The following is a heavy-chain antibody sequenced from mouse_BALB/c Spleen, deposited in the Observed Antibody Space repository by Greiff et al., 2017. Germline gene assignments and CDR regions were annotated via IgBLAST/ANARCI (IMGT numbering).Heavy chain of an antibody. V-gene: IGHV5-17*02. D-gene: IGHD2-1*01. Sequence: EVMLVESGGGLVQPGGSRKLSCAASGFTFSSFGMHWVRQAPEKGLEWVAYISSGSSTIYYADTVKGRFTISRDNPKNTLFLQMTSLRSEDTAMYYCARWGGNYGFMDYWGQGTSVTVSS. CDR1: GFTFSSFG. CDR2: ISSGSSTI. J-gene: IGHJ4*01. CDR3: ARWGGNYGFMDY.